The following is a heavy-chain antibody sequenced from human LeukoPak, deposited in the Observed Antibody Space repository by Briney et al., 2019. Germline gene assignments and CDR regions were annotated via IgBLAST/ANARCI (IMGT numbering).Heavy chain of an antibody. Sequence: SETLSLTCTVSGGSISSSSYYWGWIRQPPGKGLEWIGSIYYSGSTNYNPSLKSRVTMSVDTSKNQFSLKLSSVTAADTAVYYCARDRGPAALYYYYGMDVWGQGTTVTVSS. CDR3: ARDRGPAALYYYYGMDV. CDR2: IYYSGST. CDR1: GGSISSSSYY. V-gene: IGHV4-39*07. J-gene: IGHJ6*02. D-gene: IGHD2-2*01.